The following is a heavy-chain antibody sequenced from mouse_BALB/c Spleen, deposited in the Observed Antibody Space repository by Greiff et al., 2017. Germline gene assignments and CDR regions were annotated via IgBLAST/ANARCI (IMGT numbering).Heavy chain of an antibody. Sequence: EVKLVESGGGLVQPGGSLRLSCATSGFTFTDYYMSWVRQPPGKALEWLGFIRNKANGYTTEYSASVKGRFTISRDNSQSILYLQMNTLRAEDSATYYCARERGYDYEGFAYWGQGTLVTVSA. J-gene: IGHJ3*01. CDR3: ARERGYDYEGFAY. V-gene: IGHV7-3*02. CDR2: IRNKANGYTT. CDR1: GFTFTDYY. D-gene: IGHD2-4*01.